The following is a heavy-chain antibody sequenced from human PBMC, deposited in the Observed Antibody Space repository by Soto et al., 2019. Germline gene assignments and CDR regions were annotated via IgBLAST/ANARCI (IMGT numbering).Heavy chain of an antibody. J-gene: IGHJ3*02. V-gene: IGHV3-30*18. Sequence: GGSLRLSCAASGFTFSSYGMHWVRQAPGKGLEWVAVISYDGSNKYYADSVKGRFTISRDNSRNTLYLQMNSLRAEDTAVYYCAKDRETIFGVVIKVGDAFDIWGQGTMVTVSS. CDR1: GFTFSSYG. CDR3: AKDRETIFGVVIKVGDAFDI. D-gene: IGHD3-3*01. CDR2: ISYDGSNK.